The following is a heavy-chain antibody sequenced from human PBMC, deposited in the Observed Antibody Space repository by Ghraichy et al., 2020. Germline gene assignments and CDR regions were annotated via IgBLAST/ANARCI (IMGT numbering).Heavy chain of an antibody. D-gene: IGHD6-19*01. V-gene: IGHV1-18*01. J-gene: IGHJ4*02. CDR1: GYTFTNYG. CDR2: INTDNGNT. CDR3: ARELFGYSTGRAFDY. Sequence: ASVKVSCKASGYTFTNYGITWVRQAPGQGLEWMGWINTDNGNTNYAQQLQDRVTLTTDTSTTTAYMELRSLRSDDTAVYYCARELFGYSTGRAFDYWGQGTLVTVSS.